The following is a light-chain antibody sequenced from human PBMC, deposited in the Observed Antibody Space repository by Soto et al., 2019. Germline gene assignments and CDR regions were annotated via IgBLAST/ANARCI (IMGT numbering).Light chain of an antibody. CDR3: SSYAGSNNWV. CDR1: STDVGNYNY. CDR2: DVN. V-gene: IGLV2-8*01. J-gene: IGLJ3*02. Sequence: QSALTQPPSASGSPGQSLTISCTGTSTDVGNYNYVSWYQQHPGKAPKLMISDVNRRPSGVPDRFPGSKSGNTASLTVSGLQAEDEADYYCSSYAGSNNWVFGGGTQLTVL.